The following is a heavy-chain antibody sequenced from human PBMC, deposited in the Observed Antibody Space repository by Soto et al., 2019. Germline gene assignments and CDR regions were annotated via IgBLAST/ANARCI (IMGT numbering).Heavy chain of an antibody. CDR2: IYYSGST. CDR1: GGSISSGDYY. Sequence: SETLSLTCTVSGGSISSGDYYWSWIRQPPGKGLEWIGYIYYSGSTYYNPSLKSRVTISVDTSKNQFSLKLSSVTAADTAVYYCARGWSGRSYDFWSGHSAPYFDYWGQGTLVTVSS. D-gene: IGHD3-3*01. CDR3: ARGWSGRSYDFWSGHSAPYFDY. J-gene: IGHJ4*02. V-gene: IGHV4-30-4*01.